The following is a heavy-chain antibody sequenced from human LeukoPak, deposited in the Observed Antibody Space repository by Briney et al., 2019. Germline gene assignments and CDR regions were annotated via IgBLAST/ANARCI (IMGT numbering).Heavy chain of an antibody. CDR1: GFTFSTYA. CDR2: IPYDGSNK. D-gene: IGHD6-13*01. J-gene: IGHJ4*02. CDR3: ARDGGSSWYFDY. V-gene: IGHV3-30*04. Sequence: GRSLRLSCAASGFTFSTYAMHWVRQAPGKGLEWVAVIPYDGSNKYYADSVKGRFTISRENSKNRLYLQMNSLRAEDTAVYYCARDGGSSWYFDYWGQGTLVTVSS.